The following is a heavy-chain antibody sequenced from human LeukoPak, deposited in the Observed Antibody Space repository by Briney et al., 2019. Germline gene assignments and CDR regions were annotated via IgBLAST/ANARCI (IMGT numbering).Heavy chain of an antibody. CDR2: INTDGSST. V-gene: IGHV3-74*01. J-gene: IGHJ6*03. Sequence: GGSLRLSCAASGFIFSSYWMHWVRQAPGKGLVWVSRINTDGSSTSYADSVKGRFTISRDNAKNTLYLQMNSLTAEDAAVYYCTKDPIKDYHYFYMDVWGNGTTVAVSS. CDR1: GFIFSSYW. CDR3: TKDPIKDYHYFYMDV.